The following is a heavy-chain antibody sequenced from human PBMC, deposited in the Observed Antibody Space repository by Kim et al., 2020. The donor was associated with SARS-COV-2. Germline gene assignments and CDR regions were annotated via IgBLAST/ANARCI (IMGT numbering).Heavy chain of an antibody. V-gene: IGHV3-23*01. Sequence: GGSLRLSCAASGFTFDSYGMSWVRQAPGKGLEWVSAISASGGSTYYADSVKGRFTISRDNSKNTLWLQMNSLRAEDTAVYYCAKHRPPRVVGGTSDYWGQGTLVTVSS. D-gene: IGHD1-26*01. CDR3: AKHRPPRVVGGTSDY. J-gene: IGHJ4*02. CDR1: GFTFDSYG. CDR2: ISASGGST.